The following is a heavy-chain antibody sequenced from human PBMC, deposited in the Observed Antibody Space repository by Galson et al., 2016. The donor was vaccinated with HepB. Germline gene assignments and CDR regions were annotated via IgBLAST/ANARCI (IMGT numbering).Heavy chain of an antibody. V-gene: IGHV1-18*01. D-gene: IGHD4-17*01. Sequence: SVKVSCKASGYIFTDFGISWVRQAPGQGLEWLGWISTHKGNTPYAEKVRDRVRLTTDTSTTTAYMELRSLRSDDTAVYYCARDATVSTGPEDYWGQGTLVTVSS. J-gene: IGHJ4*02. CDR1: GYIFTDFG. CDR2: ISTHKGNT. CDR3: ARDATVSTGPEDY.